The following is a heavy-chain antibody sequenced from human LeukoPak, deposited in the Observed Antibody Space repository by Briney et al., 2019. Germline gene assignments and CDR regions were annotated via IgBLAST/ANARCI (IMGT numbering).Heavy chain of an antibody. V-gene: IGHV4-59*01. CDR1: GGSISSYY. Sequence: SETLFLTCTVSGGSISSYYWSWIRQPPGKGLEWIGYIYYSGSTNYNPSLKSRVTISVDTSKNQFSLKLSSVTAADTAVYYSARTRPYYDSSGTTGYYFDYWGQGTLVTVSS. CDR2: IYYSGST. D-gene: IGHD3-22*01. J-gene: IGHJ4*02. CDR3: ARTRPYYDSSGTTGYYFDY.